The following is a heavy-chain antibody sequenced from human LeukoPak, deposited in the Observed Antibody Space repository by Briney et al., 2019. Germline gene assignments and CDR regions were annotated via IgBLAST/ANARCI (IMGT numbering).Heavy chain of an antibody. CDR2: ISSSGSTI. CDR1: GFTFSSYE. V-gene: IGHV3-48*03. D-gene: IGHD6-19*01. CDR3: ARGEYSSGWYDY. Sequence: GGSLRLSCAASGFTFSSYEMNWVRQAPGKGLEWVSYISSSGSTIYYADSVKGRFTISRDNAKNSLYLQMNSLRAEDTAVYYCARGEYSSGWYDYWGQGTLVTVSS. J-gene: IGHJ4*02.